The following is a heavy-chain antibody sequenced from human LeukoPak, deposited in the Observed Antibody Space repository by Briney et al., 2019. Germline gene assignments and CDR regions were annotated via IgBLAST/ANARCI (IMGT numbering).Heavy chain of an antibody. J-gene: IGHJ3*02. CDR2: IYYVGGT. CDR1: GGAISSYY. Sequence: PSGTLSLTCTVSGGAISSYYWSWIRQPPGKGLEWIGYIYYVGGTNYNPSLKGRVTISVDTSKNQFSLKLSSVTAADTAVYYWARELVGATTKDAFDIGGEGTMVTVSS. V-gene: IGHV4-59*01. CDR3: ARELVGATTKDAFDI. D-gene: IGHD1-26*01.